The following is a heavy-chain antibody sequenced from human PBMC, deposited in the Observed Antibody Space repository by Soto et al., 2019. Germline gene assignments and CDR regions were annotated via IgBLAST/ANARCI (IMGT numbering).Heavy chain of an antibody. Sequence: QVQLVESGGGVVQPGRSLSLSCAASGFTFSSYAMHWVRQAPGKGLEWVAVISYDGSNKYYADSVKGRFTISSDNSKNTLDLQMNSLRAEDTAVYYCASSEGVGATTPNIFDYWGQGTLVTVSS. CDR1: GFTFSSYA. V-gene: IGHV3-30-3*01. CDR2: ISYDGSNK. D-gene: IGHD1-26*01. J-gene: IGHJ4*02. CDR3: ASSEGVGATTPNIFDY.